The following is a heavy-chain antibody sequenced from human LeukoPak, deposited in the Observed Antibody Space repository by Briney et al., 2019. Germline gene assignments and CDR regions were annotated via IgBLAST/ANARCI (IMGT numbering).Heavy chain of an antibody. V-gene: IGHV5-51*01. J-gene: IGHJ5*02. CDR2: IYPGDSDT. Sequence: GESLKISCKGSGYSFTSYWIGWVRPMPGKGLEWMGIIYPGDSDTRYSPSFQGQVTFSADKSISTAYLQWSSLKASDTAMYYCARRVYSSGWYWFDPWGQGTLVTVSS. CDR3: ARRVYSSGWYWFDP. D-gene: IGHD6-19*01. CDR1: GYSFTSYW.